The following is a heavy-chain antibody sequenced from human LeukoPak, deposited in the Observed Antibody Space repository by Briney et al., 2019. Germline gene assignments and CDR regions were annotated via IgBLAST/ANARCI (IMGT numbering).Heavy chain of an antibody. CDR2: IGSSGSTV. CDR3: ARDTLEYSNSPDALDI. D-gene: IGHD4-23*01. J-gene: IGHJ3*02. Sequence: GGSLRLSCAASGFTFSSYVMHWVRQAPGKGLEWVSYIGSSGSTVYYADSVKGRFTISRDNAKNSLYMQMESLRDEDTAIYYCARDTLEYSNSPDALDIWGQGTMVAVSS. CDR1: GFTFSSYV. V-gene: IGHV3-48*02.